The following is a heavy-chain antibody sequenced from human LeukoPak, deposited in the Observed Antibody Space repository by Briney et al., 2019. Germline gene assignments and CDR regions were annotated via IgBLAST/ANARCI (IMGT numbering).Heavy chain of an antibody. CDR2: ISSSSSYI. CDR1: GFTFSSYS. D-gene: IGHD2-8*01. V-gene: IGHV3-21*01. J-gene: IGHJ4*02. Sequence: PGGSLRLSCAASGFTFSSYSMNWVRRAPGKGLEWVSSISSSSSYIYYADSVKGRFTISRDNAKNSLYLQMNSLRAEDTAVYYCARAPLTNEDYWGQGTLVTVSS. CDR3: ARAPLTNEDY.